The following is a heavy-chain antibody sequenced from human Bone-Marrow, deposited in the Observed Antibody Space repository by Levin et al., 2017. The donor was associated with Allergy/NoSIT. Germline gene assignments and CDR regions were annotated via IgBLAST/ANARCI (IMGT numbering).Heavy chain of an antibody. J-gene: IGHJ4*02. CDR2: ISTSGATT. V-gene: IGHV3-11*01. Sequence: LSLTCAASGFHFNDSYMSWIRQAPGKGLEWVSYISTSGATTYYADSVRGRFTVSRDNAKNSVFLQMNSLRVEDSAVYYCARGKRYFVVWGQGTLVTVSS. CDR1: GFHFNDSY. D-gene: IGHD3-9*01. CDR3: ARGKRYFVV.